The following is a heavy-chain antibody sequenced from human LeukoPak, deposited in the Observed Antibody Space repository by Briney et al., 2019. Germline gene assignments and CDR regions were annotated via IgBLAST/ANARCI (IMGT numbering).Heavy chain of an antibody. V-gene: IGHV7-4-1*02. D-gene: IGHD3-10*01. J-gene: IGHJ4*02. Sequence: GASVKVSCKASGYTFTSYAMNWVRQAPGQGLEWMGWINTNTGNPTYAQGFTGRFVFSLDTSVSTAYLQISSLKAEDTAVYYCARDTPYYYGSGSYRLDYWGQGTLVTVSS. CDR1: GYTFTSYA. CDR2: INTNTGNP. CDR3: ARDTPYYYGSGSYRLDY.